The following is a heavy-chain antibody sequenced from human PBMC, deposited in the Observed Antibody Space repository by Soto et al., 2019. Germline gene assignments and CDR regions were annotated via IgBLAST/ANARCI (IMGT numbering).Heavy chain of an antibody. CDR2: INPNSGGT. Sequence: ASVKVSCKASGYTFTGYYMHWVRQAPGQGLEWMGWINPNSGGTNYAQKFQGWVTMTRDTSISTAYMELSRLRSDDTAVYYCARDLLNYEVAAAGNYYYYGMEVWGQGTTVTVSS. V-gene: IGHV1-2*04. CDR1: GYTFTGYY. CDR3: ARDLLNYEVAAAGNYYYYGMEV. D-gene: IGHD6-13*01. J-gene: IGHJ6*02.